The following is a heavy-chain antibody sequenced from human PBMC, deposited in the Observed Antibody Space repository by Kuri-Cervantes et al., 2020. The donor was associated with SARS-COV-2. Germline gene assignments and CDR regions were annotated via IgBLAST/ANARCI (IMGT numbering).Heavy chain of an antibody. J-gene: IGHJ4*02. CDR3: CLTSCRSGYYGCNY. CDR2: ISTSSSAI. CDR1: GFTFSSYS. Sequence: GGSLRLSCAASGFTFSSYSMNWVRQAPGKGLEWVSYISTSSSAISYADSVKGRFTISRDNAKNSLLLQMNSLRAGDTAVYYCCLTSCRSGYYGCNYWGQGTLVTVSS. D-gene: IGHD3-3*01. V-gene: IGHV3-48*01.